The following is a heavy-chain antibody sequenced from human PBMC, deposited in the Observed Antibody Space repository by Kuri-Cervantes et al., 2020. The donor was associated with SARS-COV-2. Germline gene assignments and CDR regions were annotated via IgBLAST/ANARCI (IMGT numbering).Heavy chain of an antibody. V-gene: IGHV3-21*01. CDR1: GFTFSSYA. J-gene: IGHJ2*01. CDR2: ISSSSSYI. D-gene: IGHD6-19*01. CDR3: ARDNSLSGWYWYFDL. Sequence: GESLKISCAASGFTFSSYAMSWVRQAPGKGLEWVSSISSSSSYIYYADSVKGRFTISRDNAKNSLYLQMNSLRAEDTAVYYCARDNSLSGWYWYFDLWGRGTLVTVSS.